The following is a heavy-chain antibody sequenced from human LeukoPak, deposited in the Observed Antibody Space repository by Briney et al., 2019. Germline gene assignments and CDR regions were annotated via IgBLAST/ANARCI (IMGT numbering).Heavy chain of an antibody. V-gene: IGHV1-2*02. J-gene: IGHJ5*02. Sequence: ASVKVSCKASGYTFTDYYIHWVRQAPGQGLECLGWINPNSGGTNYAQKFQGRVTMTRDTSISTAYMELSRLRSDDTAVYYCARDSGLYCSGGSCSYNWFDPWGQGALVTVSS. CDR2: INPNSGGT. D-gene: IGHD2-15*01. CDR3: ARDSGLYCSGGSCSYNWFDP. CDR1: GYTFTDYY.